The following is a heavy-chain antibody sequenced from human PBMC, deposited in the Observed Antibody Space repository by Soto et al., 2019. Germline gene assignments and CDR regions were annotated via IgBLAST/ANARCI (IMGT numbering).Heavy chain of an antibody. V-gene: IGHV3-72*01. CDR1: GFSFSGHH. CDR2: ARNRAGSYTT. CDR3: SNSPVGKIGSG. J-gene: IGHJ4*02. Sequence: GGSLRLSCVGSGFSFSGHHMDWVRQAPGKGLEWVGRARNRAGSYTTEYAASVKGRFTISRDDSKNSLYVQMNSLKTEDTAVYYCSNSPVGKIGSGWGQGTLVTVSS. D-gene: IGHD2-2*01.